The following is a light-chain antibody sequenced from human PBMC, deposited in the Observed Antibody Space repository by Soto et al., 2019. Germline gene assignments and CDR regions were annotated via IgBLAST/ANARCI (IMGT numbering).Light chain of an antibody. CDR1: QGISSY. CDR2: AAS. CDR3: QQYYSYPRGT. V-gene: IGKV1-8*01. Sequence: AIRMTQSPSSLSASTGDRVTITCRASQGISSYLAWYQQKPGKAPKLLIYAASTLQSGVPSRFSGSGSGTDFILTISCLQSEDFATYYCQQYYSYPRGTFGGGTKVEIK. J-gene: IGKJ4*01.